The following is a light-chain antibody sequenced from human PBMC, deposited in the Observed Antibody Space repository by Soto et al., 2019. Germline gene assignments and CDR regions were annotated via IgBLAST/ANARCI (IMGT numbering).Light chain of an antibody. CDR1: QSIASD. CDR3: QQYNSWPRT. V-gene: IGKV3-15*01. CDR2: GAS. J-gene: IGKJ1*01. Sequence: ETVMTQSPAALSVSPGESATLSCRASQSIASDLAWYQQKPGQAPRLLIFGASTRASTIPARFTGSRSGTEFTLTISSLQSEDFAVYYCQQYNSWPRTFSRGTKVEI.